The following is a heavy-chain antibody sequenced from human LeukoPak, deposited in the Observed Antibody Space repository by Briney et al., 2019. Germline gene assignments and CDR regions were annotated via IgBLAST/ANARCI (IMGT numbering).Heavy chain of an antibody. V-gene: IGHV4-59*10. CDR1: GGSFSGYY. J-gene: IGHJ4*02. CDR2: IYTSGST. Sequence: SETLSLTCAVYGGSFSGYYWSWIRQPAGKGLEWIGRIYTSGSTNYNPSLKSRVTMSVDTSKNQFSLKLSSVTAADTAVYYCARLPGIVATIERYFDYWGQGTLVTVSS. CDR3: ARLPGIVATIERYFDY. D-gene: IGHD5-12*01.